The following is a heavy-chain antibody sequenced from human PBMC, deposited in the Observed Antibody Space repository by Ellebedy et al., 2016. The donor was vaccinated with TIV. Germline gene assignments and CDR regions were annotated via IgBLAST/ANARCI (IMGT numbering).Heavy chain of an antibody. V-gene: IGHV3-49*03. D-gene: IGHD6-19*01. J-gene: IGHJ4*02. CDR3: SRIAVTGTRGNDY. Sequence: GGSLRLXXTASGFTFGDYALSWFRQAPGKGLAWIGFIRNKAYDGTTEYAASVKGRFSISRDDSKSIAYLQMNSLRTEDTSVYYCSRIAVTGTRGNDYWGQGTLVTVSS. CDR1: GFTFGDYA. CDR2: IRNKAYDGTT.